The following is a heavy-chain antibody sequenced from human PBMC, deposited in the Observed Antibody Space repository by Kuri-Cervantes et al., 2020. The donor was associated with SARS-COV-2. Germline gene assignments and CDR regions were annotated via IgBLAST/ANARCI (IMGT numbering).Heavy chain of an antibody. CDR1: GFTFHTYE. D-gene: IGHD3-22*01. J-gene: IGHJ3*02. CDR2: ISVTASTI. Sequence: GESLKISCEGSGFTFHTYEMNWVRQAPGKGLEWISYISVTASTIYYADSVKGRFTISRDNAKNSLYLQMNSLRAEDTAVYYCERDDPWESVTMIVIDRGRPGAFDIWGQGTMVTVSS. V-gene: IGHV3-48*03. CDR3: ERDDPWESVTMIVIDRGRPGAFDI.